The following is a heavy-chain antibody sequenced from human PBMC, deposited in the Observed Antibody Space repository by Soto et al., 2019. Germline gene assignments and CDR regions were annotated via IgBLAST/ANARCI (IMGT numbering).Heavy chain of an antibody. V-gene: IGHV4-39*01. CDR2: IYYSGST. Sequence: QLQLQESGPGLVKPSETLSLTCTVSGGSISSSSYYWGWIRQPPGKGLEWIGSIYYSGSTYYNPSLKSRVTISVDTSKNQFSLKLSSVTAADTAVYYCARHVKVVVITYFDYWGQGTLVTVSS. D-gene: IGHD3-22*01. CDR3: ARHVKVVVITYFDY. J-gene: IGHJ4*02. CDR1: GGSISSSSYY.